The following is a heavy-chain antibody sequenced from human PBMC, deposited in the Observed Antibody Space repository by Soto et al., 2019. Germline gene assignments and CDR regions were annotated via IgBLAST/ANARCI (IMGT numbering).Heavy chain of an antibody. CDR1: GFTVSSNY. CDR3: ARDRVESGYPEYFQH. V-gene: IGHV3-53*01. CDR2: IYSGGST. J-gene: IGHJ1*01. D-gene: IGHD3-22*01. Sequence: EVQLVESGGGLIQPGGSLRLSCAASGFTVSSNYMSWVRQAPGKGLEWVSVIYSGGSTYYADSVKGRFTISRDNSKNTPYLQMNSLRAADTAVYYCARDRVESGYPEYFQHWGQGTLVTVSS.